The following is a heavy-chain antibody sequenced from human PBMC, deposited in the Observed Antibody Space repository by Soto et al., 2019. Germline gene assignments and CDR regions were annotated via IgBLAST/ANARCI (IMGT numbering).Heavy chain of an antibody. V-gene: IGHV4-31*02. CDR2: IYYSGRT. Sequence: SQPMSHPYTVSGGYIRSLGYYRSCISKHPGQGLEWIGNIYYSGRTYYNPSLKSRVTISVDTSKNQLSLKLSSVTAADTAVYYCARAVSSSTICYFPYQFDYWGQGTLVTVSS. CDR1: GGYIRSLGYY. CDR3: ARAVSSSTICYFPYQFDY. J-gene: IGHJ4*02. D-gene: IGHD2-2*01.